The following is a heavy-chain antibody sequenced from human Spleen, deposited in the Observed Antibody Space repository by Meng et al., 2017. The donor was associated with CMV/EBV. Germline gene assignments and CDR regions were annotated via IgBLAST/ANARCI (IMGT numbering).Heavy chain of an antibody. CDR1: GFTFSSYS. D-gene: IGHD6-13*01. CDR3: ASAPYSSSWSFYN. Sequence: GESLKISCAASGFTFSSYSMNWVRQAPGKGLEWVSSISSSSSYIYYADSVKGRFTISRDNAKNSLYLQMNSLRAEDTAVYYCASAPYSSSWSFYNWGQGTLVTVSS. CDR2: ISSSSSYI. V-gene: IGHV3-21*01. J-gene: IGHJ4*02.